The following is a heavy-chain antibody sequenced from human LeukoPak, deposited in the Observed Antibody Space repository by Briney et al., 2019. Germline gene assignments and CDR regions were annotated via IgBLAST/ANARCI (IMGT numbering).Heavy chain of an antibody. CDR2: ISSSSSYI. V-gene: IGHV3-21*01. D-gene: IGHD2-2*01. Sequence: GGSLRLSCAASGFSFSSYSTNWGRQAPGKGLEWVSSISSSSSYIYYADSVKGRFTISRDNAKNSLYLQMNSLRAEDTAVYYCARAYAPYHIDDWGQGTLVTVSS. CDR1: GFSFSSYS. J-gene: IGHJ4*02. CDR3: ARAYAPYHIDD.